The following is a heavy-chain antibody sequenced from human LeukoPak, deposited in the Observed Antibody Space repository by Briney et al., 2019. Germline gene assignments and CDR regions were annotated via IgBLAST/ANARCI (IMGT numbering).Heavy chain of an antibody. CDR2: IKQDGCEK. D-gene: IGHD4-17*01. J-gene: IGHJ3*02. Sequence: PGGSLRLSCAASGFTFSSYWMSWVRQAPGKGLEWVANIKQDGCEKYYVDSVKGRFTISRDNAKNSLYLQMNSLRAEDTAVYYCAREFYGDYNDAFDIWGQGTMVTVSS. V-gene: IGHV3-7*01. CDR3: AREFYGDYNDAFDI. CDR1: GFTFSSYW.